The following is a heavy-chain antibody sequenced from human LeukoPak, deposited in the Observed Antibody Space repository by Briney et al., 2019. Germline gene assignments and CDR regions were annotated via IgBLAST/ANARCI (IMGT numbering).Heavy chain of an antibody. J-gene: IGHJ4*02. V-gene: IGHV4-61*02. D-gene: IGHD2-2*01. CDR3: ARRSTSTYYFDY. CDR2: IYTSGST. CDR1: GGSISSGSYY. Sequence: SETLSLXCTVSGGSISSGSYYWSWIRQPAGKGLEWIGRIYTSGSTNYNPSLKSRVTISVDTSKNQFSLKLSSVTAADTAVYYCARRSTSTYYFDYWGQGTLVTVSS.